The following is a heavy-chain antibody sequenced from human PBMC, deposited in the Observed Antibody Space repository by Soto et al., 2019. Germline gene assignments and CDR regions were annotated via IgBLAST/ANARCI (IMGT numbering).Heavy chain of an antibody. Sequence: ASVKVSCKASGDTFSFYTINWMRQAPGLGLEWMGRVNPIVSMSNYAQKFQGRVTITADKSTNTAYMQLSSLRSEDTVIYYCAASYGSGYRAFDYWGQGALVTV. V-gene: IGHV1-69*02. CDR1: GDTFSFYT. J-gene: IGHJ4*02. D-gene: IGHD3-10*01. CDR2: VNPIVSMS. CDR3: AASYGSGYRAFDY.